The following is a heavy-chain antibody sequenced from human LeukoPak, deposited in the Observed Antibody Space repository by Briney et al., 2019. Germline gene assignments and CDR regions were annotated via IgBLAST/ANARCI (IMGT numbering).Heavy chain of an antibody. D-gene: IGHD3-10*01. CDR3: ATLRIEGYYYGSGRPFDP. CDR1: GYTFTGYY. Sequence: GASVKVSCKASGYTFTGYYMHWVRQAPGQGLEWMGWINPNSGGTNYAQKFQGRVTMTRDTSISTAYMELSRLRSDDTAVYYCATLRIEGYYYGSGRPFDPWGQGTLVTVSS. J-gene: IGHJ5*02. CDR2: INPNSGGT. V-gene: IGHV1-2*02.